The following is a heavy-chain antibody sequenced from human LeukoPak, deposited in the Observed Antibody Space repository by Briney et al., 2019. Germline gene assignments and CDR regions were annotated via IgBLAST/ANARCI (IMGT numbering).Heavy chain of an antibody. D-gene: IGHD2-15*01. CDR1: GFIFSNYA. Sequence: GGSLRLSCAASGFIFSNYAMSWVRQAPGKGLEWVSTISGSDDSTYYADSVRGRFTISRDNSKNTLYLQMNSLRAEDTAVYYCAKSRFGGGSCYNYWGQGTLVTVSS. V-gene: IGHV3-23*01. CDR3: AKSRFGGGSCYNY. CDR2: ISGSDDST. J-gene: IGHJ4*02.